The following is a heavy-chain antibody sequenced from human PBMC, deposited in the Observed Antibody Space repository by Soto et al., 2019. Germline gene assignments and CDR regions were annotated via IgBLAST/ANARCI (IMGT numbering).Heavy chain of an antibody. J-gene: IGHJ4*02. V-gene: IGHV3-30*18. CDR1: GFTFSSYG. Sequence: QVQLVESGGGGVQPGRALRLSCAASGFTFSSYGMHWVRQAPGKGLEWVAVISYDGSNKYYADSVKGRFTISRDNSKNTLYLQMNSLRAEDTAVYYCAKEYQLLLDYWGQGTLVTVSS. CDR2: ISYDGSNK. D-gene: IGHD2-2*01. CDR3: AKEYQLLLDY.